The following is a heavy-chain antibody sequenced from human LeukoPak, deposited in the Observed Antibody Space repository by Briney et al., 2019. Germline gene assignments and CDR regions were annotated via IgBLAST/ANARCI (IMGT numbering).Heavy chain of an antibody. CDR1: GYTFISYD. CDR3: ARSGTRALTYGMDV. Sequence: ASVKVSCKASGYTFISYDINWVRQATGQGLEWMGWMNPNSGNTGYAQKFQGRVTMTRNTSISTAYMELSSLRSEDTAVYYCARSGTRALTYGMDVWGQGTTVTVSS. V-gene: IGHV1-8*01. D-gene: IGHD5-12*01. J-gene: IGHJ6*02. CDR2: MNPNSGNT.